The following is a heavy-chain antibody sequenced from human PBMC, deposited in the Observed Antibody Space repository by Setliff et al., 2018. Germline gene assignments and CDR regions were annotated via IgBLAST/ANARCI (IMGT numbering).Heavy chain of an antibody. V-gene: IGHV3-48*01. J-gene: IGHJ6*03. CDR3: ARDQVGATYYPYYYYYYMDV. CDR2: ISSSSSTI. CDR1: GFTFSSYS. D-gene: IGHD1-26*01. Sequence: PGGSLRLSCAASGFTFSSYSMNWVRQAPGKGPEWVSYISSSSSTIYYADSVKGRFTISRDNAKNSLYLQMNSLRAEDTAVYYCARDQVGATYYPYYYYYYMDVWGKGTTVTVS.